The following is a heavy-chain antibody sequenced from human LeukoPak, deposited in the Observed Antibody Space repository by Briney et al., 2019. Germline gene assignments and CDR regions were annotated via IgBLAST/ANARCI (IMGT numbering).Heavy chain of an antibody. V-gene: IGHV3-48*04. CDR3: ARDLSLYCSGGSCYSLNY. D-gene: IGHD2-15*01. Sequence: PGGSLRLSGTASGFTFSSYSMNWVGQAPGKGLEWVSYISSSGSTIYYADSVKGRFTISRDNAKNSLYLQMNSLRAEDAAVYYCARDLSLYCSGGSCYSLNYWGQGTLVTVSS. CDR1: GFTFSSYS. CDR2: ISSSGSTI. J-gene: IGHJ4*02.